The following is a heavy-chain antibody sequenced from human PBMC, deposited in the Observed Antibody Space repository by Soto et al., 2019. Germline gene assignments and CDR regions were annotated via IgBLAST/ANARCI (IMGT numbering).Heavy chain of an antibody. J-gene: IGHJ4*02. Sequence: QVQLQESGPGLVKPSQTLSLTCTVSGGSISSGGYYWSWIRQHPGKGLEAIGYIYYSGSTYYNPSLKSRVTISEDTSKNQFSLKLSSVTAADTAVYYCARGSSWQADYFDYWGQGTLVTVSS. D-gene: IGHD6-13*01. CDR1: GGSISSGGYY. V-gene: IGHV4-31*03. CDR2: IYYSGST. CDR3: ARGSSWQADYFDY.